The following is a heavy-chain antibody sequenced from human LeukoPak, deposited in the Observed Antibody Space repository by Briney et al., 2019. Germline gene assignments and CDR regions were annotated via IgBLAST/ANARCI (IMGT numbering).Heavy chain of an antibody. V-gene: IGHV4-34*01. Sequence: PSETLSLTCAVYGASFSGYYWSWIRQPPGKGLEWIGEINHTGSTNYNPSLKSRVTISVDTSKNQFSLKLSSVTAADTAVYYCARRAAAVGSSWSLLDYYYYYYMDVWGKGTTVTVSS. J-gene: IGHJ6*03. CDR1: GASFSGYY. CDR3: ARRAAAVGSSWSLLDYYYYYYMDV. D-gene: IGHD6-13*01. CDR2: INHTGST.